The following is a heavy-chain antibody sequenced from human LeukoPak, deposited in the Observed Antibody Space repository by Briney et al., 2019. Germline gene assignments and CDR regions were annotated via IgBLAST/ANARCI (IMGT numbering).Heavy chain of an antibody. D-gene: IGHD4-17*01. CDR2: ISAYNGNT. CDR3: ASITVTTSR. CDR1: GYTFTSYF. Sequence: GASVKVSCKASGYTFTSYFMHWVRQAPGQGLEWMGWISAYNGNTNYAQKLHGRVTMTTDTSTSTAYMELRSLRSDDTAVYYCASITVTTSRWGQGTLVTVSS. V-gene: IGHV1-18*04. J-gene: IGHJ4*02.